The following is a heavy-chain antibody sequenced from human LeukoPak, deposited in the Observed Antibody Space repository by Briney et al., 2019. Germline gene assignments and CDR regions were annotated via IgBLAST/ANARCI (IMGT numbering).Heavy chain of an antibody. Sequence: PVYSDTRYSPSFQGQVTISADKSISTAYLQWSSLKASDTAMYYCARLLGRSMLSSGLYFDYWGQGTLVTVSS. D-gene: IGHD2-8*01. J-gene: IGHJ4*02. CDR2: PVYSDT. V-gene: IGHV5-51*01. CDR3: ARLLGRSMLSSGLYFDY.